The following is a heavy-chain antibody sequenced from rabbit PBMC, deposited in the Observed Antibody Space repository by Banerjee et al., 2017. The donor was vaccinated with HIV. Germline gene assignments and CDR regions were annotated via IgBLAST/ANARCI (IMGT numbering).Heavy chain of an antibody. D-gene: IGHD2-1*01. CDR2: IYGDGDNT. V-gene: IGHV1S7*01. CDR1: GFSLSSYW. CDR3: ARDGAYTDDGETWVL. Sequence: QLVESGGGLVQPEGSLTLSCKASGFSLSSYWMTWVRQAPGKGLEWIGIIYGDGDNTDYANWVNGRFSISRDKAQNTMSLQINSLTAADTATYFCARDGAYTDDGETWVLWGQGTLVTVS. J-gene: IGHJ3*01.